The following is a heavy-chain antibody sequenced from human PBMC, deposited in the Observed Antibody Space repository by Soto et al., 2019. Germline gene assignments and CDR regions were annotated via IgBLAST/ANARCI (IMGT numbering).Heavy chain of an antibody. CDR3: AKGGGDFWSGYYRPVDY. J-gene: IGHJ4*02. Sequence: GGSLRLYCAASGFTFSSYGMPWVRQAPGTGLEWVAVISYDGSNKYYADSVKGRFTISRDNSKNTLYLQMNSLRAEDTAVYYCAKGGGDFWSGYYRPVDYWGQGTLVTVSS. CDR1: GFTFSSYG. D-gene: IGHD3-3*01. CDR2: ISYDGSNK. V-gene: IGHV3-30*18.